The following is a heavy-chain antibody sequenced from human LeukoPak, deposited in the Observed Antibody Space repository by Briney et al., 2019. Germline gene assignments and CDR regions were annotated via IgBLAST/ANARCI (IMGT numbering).Heavy chain of an antibody. Sequence: GASVKISCKASGYTFTGYYVHWVRQAPGQGLEWMGWINPNSGGTNYAQKFQGRVTMTRDTSISTAYMELSRLRSDDTAVYYCAREERYSGYYDAFDIWGQGTMVTVSS. CDR2: INPNSGGT. D-gene: IGHD5-12*01. CDR3: AREERYSGYYDAFDI. J-gene: IGHJ3*02. CDR1: GYTFTGYY. V-gene: IGHV1-2*02.